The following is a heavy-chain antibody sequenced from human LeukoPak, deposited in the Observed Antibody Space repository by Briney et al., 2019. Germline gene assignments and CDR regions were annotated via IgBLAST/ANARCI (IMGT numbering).Heavy chain of an antibody. CDR3: ARHQFRRYYYESSGSAFDI. V-gene: IGHV6-1*01. Sequence: SQTLSLTCAISGDSVSSNSATWNWIRQSPSRGLEWLGRTYYRSKWYNDYAVSMKSRITINPDTSKNQFSLQLNSVTPEDTAVYYCARHQFRRYYYESSGSAFDIWGQGTMVTVSS. CDR2: TYYRSKWYN. J-gene: IGHJ3*02. D-gene: IGHD3-22*01. CDR1: GDSVSSNSAT.